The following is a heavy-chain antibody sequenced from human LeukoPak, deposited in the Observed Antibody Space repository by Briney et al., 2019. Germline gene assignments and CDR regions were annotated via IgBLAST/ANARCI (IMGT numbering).Heavy chain of an antibody. CDR2: ISSSSSFT. CDR3: VRWAAGYYN. CDR1: GFTFSDYY. D-gene: IGHD3-9*01. Sequence: PGGSLRLSCAASGFTFSDYYMSWIRQAPGKGLEWVSDISSSSSFTNFADSVKGRFTISRDNAKNSLYLQMNSLRAEDTAVYYCVRWAAGYYNWGQGTLVTVSS. V-gene: IGHV3-11*06. J-gene: IGHJ4*02.